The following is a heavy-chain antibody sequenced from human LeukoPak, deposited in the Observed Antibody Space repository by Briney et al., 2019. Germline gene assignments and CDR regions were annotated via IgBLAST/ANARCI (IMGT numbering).Heavy chain of an antibody. CDR2: IWHDGSNK. Sequence: PGRSLRLSCAASGFTFSSYGMHWIRQAPGKGLEWVAVIWHDGSNKYYADSVKGRFTISRDNSKNTLYLQMNSLRAEDTAVYYCARDVSYYYDSSGYYELGPFDYWGQGTLVTVSS. CDR3: ARDVSYYYDSSGYYELGPFDY. CDR1: GFTFSSYG. J-gene: IGHJ4*02. D-gene: IGHD3-22*01. V-gene: IGHV3-33*01.